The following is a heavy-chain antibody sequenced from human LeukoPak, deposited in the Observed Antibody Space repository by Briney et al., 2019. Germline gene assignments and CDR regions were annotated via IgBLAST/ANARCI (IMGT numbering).Heavy chain of an antibody. D-gene: IGHD2-15*01. Sequence: GGSLRLSCAASGFTFSSYWMHWVRQVPGKGLVWLSRINTDGSSTTYADSVKGRFTISRDNAKNSLYLQMNSLRAEDTAVYYCARGYCSGSSCYSGFYFDYWGQGALVTVSS. V-gene: IGHV3-74*01. CDR1: GFTFSSYW. CDR3: ARGYCSGSSCYSGFYFDY. CDR2: INTDGSST. J-gene: IGHJ4*02.